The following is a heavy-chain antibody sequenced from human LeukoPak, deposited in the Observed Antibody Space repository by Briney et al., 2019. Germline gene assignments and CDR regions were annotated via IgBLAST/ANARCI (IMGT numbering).Heavy chain of an antibody. D-gene: IGHD1-14*01. Sequence: GGSLRLSCAASGFTVSRNYMSWVRQAPGKGLEWVSLTYSDGSTSYTESVKGRFTISRGNSKNTLSLQLNSLRAEDTAVYYCAGMRITTPTVRTLDYWGQGTLVTVSS. V-gene: IGHV3-53*01. CDR3: AGMRITTPTVRTLDY. CDR2: TYSDGST. CDR1: GFTVSRNY. J-gene: IGHJ4*02.